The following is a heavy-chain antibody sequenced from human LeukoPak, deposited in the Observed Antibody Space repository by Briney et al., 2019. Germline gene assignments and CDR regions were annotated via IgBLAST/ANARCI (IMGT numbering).Heavy chain of an antibody. CDR1: GGSINSRSYF. D-gene: IGHD4-17*01. CDR2: IYTSGST. CDR3: ARSFLWRNDYGDYEAGAFDI. V-gene: IGHV4-61*02. Sequence: PSETLSLTCTVSGGSINSRSYFWSWIRQPAGKGLEWIGRIYTSGSTNYNPSLKSRVTISVDTSRNQFSLKLSSVTAADTAVYYCARSFLWRNDYGDYEAGAFDIWGQGTMVTVSS. J-gene: IGHJ3*02.